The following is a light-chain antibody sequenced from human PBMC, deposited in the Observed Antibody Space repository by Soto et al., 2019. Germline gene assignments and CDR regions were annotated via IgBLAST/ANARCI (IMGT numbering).Light chain of an antibody. J-gene: IGKJ5*01. CDR1: QSISSY. Sequence: DIPMTQSPSSVSASVGDRVTITCRASQSISSYLNWYQQKPGKAPKLLIYAAPSLQSGVPSRFSGSGSGTDFTLTISSLQPEDFATYYCQQSYSTPITFGQGTRLEIK. CDR2: AAP. CDR3: QQSYSTPIT. V-gene: IGKV1-39*01.